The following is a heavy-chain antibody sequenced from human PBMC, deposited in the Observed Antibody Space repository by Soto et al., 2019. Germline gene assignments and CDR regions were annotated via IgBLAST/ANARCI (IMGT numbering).Heavy chain of an antibody. CDR1: GFTFSHYG. Sequence: QVQLVESGGGVVQPGTSLRLSCAASGFTFSHYGIHWVRQAPGTGLEWVAVTWSGGRREDYADSVRGRFTVSRDNSKTTVYLQMNSLRVEDTAVYYCAKDDDTSSHYSLLDFRGQGTLVTVSS. CDR2: TWSGGRRE. V-gene: IGHV3-33*06. J-gene: IGHJ4*02. CDR3: AKDDDTSSHYSLLDF. D-gene: IGHD3-22*01.